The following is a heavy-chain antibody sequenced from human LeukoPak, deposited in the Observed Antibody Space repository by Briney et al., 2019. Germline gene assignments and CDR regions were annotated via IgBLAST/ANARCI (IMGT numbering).Heavy chain of an antibody. D-gene: IGHD6-19*01. Sequence: GGSLRLSCAASGFTVSSNYMSWVRQAPGKGLEWVSVIYSGGSTYYADSVKGRFTISRHNSKNTPYLQMNSLRAEDTAVYYCARELYSSGWYGFDYWGQGTLVTVSS. CDR1: GFTVSSNY. CDR3: ARELYSSGWYGFDY. J-gene: IGHJ4*02. CDR2: IYSGGST. V-gene: IGHV3-53*04.